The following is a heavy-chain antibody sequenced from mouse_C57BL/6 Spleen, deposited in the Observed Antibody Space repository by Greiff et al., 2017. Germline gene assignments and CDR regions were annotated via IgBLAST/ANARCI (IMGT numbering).Heavy chain of an antibody. J-gene: IGHJ2*01. CDR3: ARGRAPYFDY. Sequence: EVQLVESRGGLVKPGGSLKLSCAASGFTFSDYGMPWVRQAPEKGLEWVAYISSGSSTIYYADTVKGRFTISRDNAKNTLFLQMTSLRSEDTAMYYCARGRAPYFDYWGQGTTLTVSS. CDR1: GFTFSDYG. CDR2: ISSGSSTI. V-gene: IGHV5-17*01.